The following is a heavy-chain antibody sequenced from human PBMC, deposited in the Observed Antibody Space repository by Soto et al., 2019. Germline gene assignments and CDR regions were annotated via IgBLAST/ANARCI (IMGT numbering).Heavy chain of an antibody. CDR1: GFTFSSYS. CDR2: ISSSSTYI. J-gene: IGHJ4*02. CDR3: ARDHVISPLINGDFDY. V-gene: IGHV3-21*01. D-gene: IGHD2-8*01. Sequence: EVQLVESGGGLVKPGGSLRLSCAASGFTFSSYSMNWVRQAPGQGLEWVSSISSSSTYIYYADSVKGRFTISRDNAKNSLYLQMNSLRAEDTDVYYCARDHVISPLINGDFDYWGQGTLVTVSS.